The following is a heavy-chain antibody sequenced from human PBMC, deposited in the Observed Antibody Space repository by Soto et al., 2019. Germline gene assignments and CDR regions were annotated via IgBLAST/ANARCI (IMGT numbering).Heavy chain of an antibody. V-gene: IGHV3-30*03. CDR3: ARGGGWELLRELDY. CDR2: ISYDGSNK. J-gene: IGHJ4*02. D-gene: IGHD1-26*01. Sequence: QVQLVESGGGVVQPGRSLRLSCAASGFTFSSYGMHWVRQAPGKGLEWVAVISYDGSNKYYADSVKGRFTISRDNSKNTRYLQMNSLRAGDRAVYYCARGGGWELLRELDYWGQGTLVTVSS. CDR1: GFTFSSYG.